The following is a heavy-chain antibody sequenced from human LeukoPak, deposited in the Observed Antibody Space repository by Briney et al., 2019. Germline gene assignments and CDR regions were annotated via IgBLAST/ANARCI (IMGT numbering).Heavy chain of an antibody. J-gene: IGHJ6*02. V-gene: IGHV4-34*01. Sequence: PSETLSLTCAVYGGSFSGYYWSWIRQPPGKGLEWIGEINHSGSTNYNPSLKSRVTISVDTSKNQFSLKLSSVTAADTAVYYCARAPLTMIASMDVWGQGTTVTVSS. CDR3: ARAPLTMIASMDV. D-gene: IGHD3-22*01. CDR2: INHSGST. CDR1: GGSFSGYY.